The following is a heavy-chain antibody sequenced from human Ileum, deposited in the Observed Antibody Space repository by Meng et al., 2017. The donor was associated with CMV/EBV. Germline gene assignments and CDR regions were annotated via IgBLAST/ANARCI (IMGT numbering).Heavy chain of an antibody. V-gene: IGHV3-11*04. D-gene: IGHD2-21*01. J-gene: IGHJ4*02. Sequence: GESLKISCAASRFTFIDYYMSWIRQAPGKGLEWVSYISGRGTTIYYTDSVKGRFTISRDNAKKSLYLQMNSLRAEDTAIYYCGTGSVSARSTTRFWGQGTLVTVSS. CDR3: GTGSVSARSTTRF. CDR2: ISGRGTTI. CDR1: RFTFIDYY.